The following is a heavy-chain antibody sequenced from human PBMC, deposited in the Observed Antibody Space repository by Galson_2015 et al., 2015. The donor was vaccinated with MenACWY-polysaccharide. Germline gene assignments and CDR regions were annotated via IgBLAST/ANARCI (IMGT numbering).Heavy chain of an antibody. V-gene: IGHV1-8*01. CDR1: GYTFSSYD. CDR3: TRIIARKQRFVAP. D-gene: IGHD2-21*01. J-gene: IGHJ5*02. CDR2: MNPNSGNT. Sequence: SVKVSCKASGYTFSSYDINWVRQARGQGPEWMGWMNPNSGNTGYAQRFQGRVAMTRDTATSTAYMELRMLRYDDTAVYYCTRIIARKQRFVAPWGQGTLVSVS.